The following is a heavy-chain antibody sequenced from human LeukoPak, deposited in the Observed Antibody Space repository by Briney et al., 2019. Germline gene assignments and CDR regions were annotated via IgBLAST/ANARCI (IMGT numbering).Heavy chain of an antibody. Sequence: ASVKVSCKASGYTFTGYFMHWVRQAPGQGLEWMGWINPNSGGTNYAQKFQGRVTMTRDTSISTAYMELSRLRSDDTAVYYCARAGYSSGGNWFDPWGQGTLVTVSS. CDR3: ARAGYSSGGNWFDP. J-gene: IGHJ5*02. CDR1: GYTFTGYF. V-gene: IGHV1-2*02. CDR2: INPNSGGT. D-gene: IGHD6-19*01.